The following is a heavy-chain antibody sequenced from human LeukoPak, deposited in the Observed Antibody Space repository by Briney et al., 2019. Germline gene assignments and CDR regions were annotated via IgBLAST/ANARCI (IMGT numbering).Heavy chain of an antibody. Sequence: ASVKVSCKASGYTLTGYYMHWVRQAPGQGLEWMGWINPNSGGTNYAQKFQGWVTMTRDTSISTAYMELNRLTFDDTAVYYCGRNRLGKAFDIWGQGTMVTISS. CDR2: INPNSGGT. CDR3: GRNRLGKAFDI. D-gene: IGHD7-27*01. CDR1: GYTLTGYY. J-gene: IGHJ3*02. V-gene: IGHV1-2*04.